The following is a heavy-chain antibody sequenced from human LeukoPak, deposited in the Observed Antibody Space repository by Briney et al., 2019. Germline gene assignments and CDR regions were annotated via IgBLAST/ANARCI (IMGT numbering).Heavy chain of an antibody. CDR2: ITFDGRST. J-gene: IGHJ4*02. CDR1: GFTFSTYW. CDR3: ARAASNWAIDY. V-gene: IGHV3-74*01. Sequence: PGGSPRLSCAASGFTFSTYWMHWVRQGPGKGLVWVSRITFDGRSTNYADSVKGRFTISRDNAKNTLYLQMNSLRAEDTAIYYCARAASNWAIDYWGQGNLVTVSS. D-gene: IGHD2/OR15-2a*01.